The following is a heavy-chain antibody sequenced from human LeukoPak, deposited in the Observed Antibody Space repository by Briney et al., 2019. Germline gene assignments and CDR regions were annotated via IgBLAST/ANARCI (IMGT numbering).Heavy chain of an antibody. CDR3: ARQAYDYGSKWAWYFDL. D-gene: IGHD4-23*01. J-gene: IGHJ2*01. CDR2: IYTSGST. Sequence: SQTLSLTCTVSGGSISSGSYYWSWIRQPAGKGLEWIGRIYTSGSTNYNPSLKSRVTISVDTSKNQFSLKLSSVTAADTAVYYCARQAYDYGSKWAWYFDLWGRGTLVTVSS. V-gene: IGHV4-61*02. CDR1: GGSISSGSYY.